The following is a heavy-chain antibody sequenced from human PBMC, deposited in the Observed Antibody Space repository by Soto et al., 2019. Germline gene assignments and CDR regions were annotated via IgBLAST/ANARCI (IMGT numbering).Heavy chain of an antibody. CDR1: GFIFTDYS. CDR3: ARERSGNGYKFGLDV. J-gene: IGHJ6*02. Sequence: PGGSLRLSCAASGFIFTDYSLSWVRQAPGKGLEWLSYISSHSSTTYYADSVKGRFTISRDNAQNSLYLHLNSLRDEDTAVYYCARERSGNGYKFGLDVWGQGTTVTVSS. D-gene: IGHD6-19*01. CDR2: ISSHSSTT. V-gene: IGHV3-48*02.